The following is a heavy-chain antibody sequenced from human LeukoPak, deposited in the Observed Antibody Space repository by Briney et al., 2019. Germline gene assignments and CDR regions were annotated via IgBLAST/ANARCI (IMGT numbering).Heavy chain of an antibody. J-gene: IGHJ4*01. CDR1: GFTIDSFY. Sequence: GGSLRVSCVASGFTIDSFYMSWVRQAPGKGLEWVANIDEAGKDRYYADSVKGRFTISRDNTKNSVFLDMTSLRVEDTATYFCARASPGVVFNYFDYWGQGGLVSVSS. V-gene: IGHV3-7*01. D-gene: IGHD2-15*01. CDR3: ARASPGVVFNYFDY. CDR2: IDEAGKDR.